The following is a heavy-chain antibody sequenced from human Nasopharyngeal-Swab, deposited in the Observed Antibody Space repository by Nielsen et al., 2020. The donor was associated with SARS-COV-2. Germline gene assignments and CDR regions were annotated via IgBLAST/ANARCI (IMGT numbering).Heavy chain of an antibody. CDR3: AKDWEEMATTGGFYFDY. V-gene: IGHV3-30*18. CDR2: ISYDGSQK. CDR1: GFIFNNYG. Sequence: GGSLRLSCEASGFIFNNYGMHWVRQAPGKGLEWVAVISYDGSQKHYGDSVKGRFIISRDRTKNTVYLQMNSLRADDTAVYYCAKDWEEMATTGGFYFDYWGQGILVTVSS. J-gene: IGHJ4*02. D-gene: IGHD5-24*01.